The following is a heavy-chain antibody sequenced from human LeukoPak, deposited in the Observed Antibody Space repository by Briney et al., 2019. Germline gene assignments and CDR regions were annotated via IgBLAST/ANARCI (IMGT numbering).Heavy chain of an antibody. CDR1: GFTFSSYW. J-gene: IGHJ4*02. CDR2: IKQDGSEK. CDR3: ARDATTNYYDSSGYLDY. Sequence: PGGSLRLSCAASGFTFSSYWMSWVRQAPGKGLEWVANIKQDGSEKYYVDSVRGLFTISRDNAKNSLHLQMNSLRAEDTAVYYCARDATTNYYDSSGYLDYWGQGTLVTVSS. D-gene: IGHD3-22*01. V-gene: IGHV3-7*01.